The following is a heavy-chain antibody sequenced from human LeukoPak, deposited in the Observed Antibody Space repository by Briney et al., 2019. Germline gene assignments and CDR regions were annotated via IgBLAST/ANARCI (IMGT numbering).Heavy chain of an antibody. J-gene: IGHJ6*04. CDR3: AKIRGVYYYYYGMDV. CDR2: ISYDGSNK. Sequence: PGGSLRLSCAASGFTSSSYGMHWVRQAPGKGLEWVAVISYDGSNKYYADSVKGRFTISRDNSKNTLYLQMNSLRAEDTAVYYCAKIRGVYYYYYGMDVWGKGTTVTVSS. CDR1: GFTSSSYG. D-gene: IGHD3-3*01. V-gene: IGHV3-30*18.